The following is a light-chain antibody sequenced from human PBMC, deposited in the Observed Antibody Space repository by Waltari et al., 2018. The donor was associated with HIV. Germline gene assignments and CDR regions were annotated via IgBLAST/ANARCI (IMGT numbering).Light chain of an antibody. CDR3: QSADSTTTDSWV. CDR1: ALPKKN. J-gene: IGLJ3*02. CDR2: KDN. Sequence: SYELTQPPSVSVSPGQTARLTCSGDALPKKNDEWYPQKPGQAPVLVIDKDNERPSGIPERFSGSSSGTTVTLTISGVQAEDEADYYCQSADSTTTDSWVFGGGTKLTVL. V-gene: IGLV3-25*03.